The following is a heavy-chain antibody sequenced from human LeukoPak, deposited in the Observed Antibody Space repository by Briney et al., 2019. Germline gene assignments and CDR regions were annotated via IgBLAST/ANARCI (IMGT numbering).Heavy chain of an antibody. J-gene: IGHJ5*02. V-gene: IGHV1-2*02. D-gene: IGHD2-2*01. CDR2: INPNSGGT. CDR3: ARVVPAARAFDP. Sequence: GASVKVSCKASGYTFTGYYMHWVRQAPGQGLEWMGWINPNSGGTNYAQKFQGRVTMTRDTSISTAYMELSRLRSDDTAVHYCARVVPAARAFDPWGQGTLVTVSS. CDR1: GYTFTGYY.